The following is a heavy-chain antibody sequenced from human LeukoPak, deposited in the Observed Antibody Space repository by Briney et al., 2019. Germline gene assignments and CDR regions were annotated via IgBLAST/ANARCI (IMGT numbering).Heavy chain of an antibody. J-gene: IGHJ3*02. D-gene: IGHD1-14*01. CDR2: ISSSSSYI. CDR1: GFTFSSYS. V-gene: IGHV3-21*01. Sequence: GGSLRLSCAASGFTFSSYSMNWVRQAPGKGLEWVSSISSSSSYIYYADSVKGRFTISRDNAKNSLYLQMNGLRAEDTAVYYCAILTNPLGAFDIWGQGTMVTVSS. CDR3: AILTNPLGAFDI.